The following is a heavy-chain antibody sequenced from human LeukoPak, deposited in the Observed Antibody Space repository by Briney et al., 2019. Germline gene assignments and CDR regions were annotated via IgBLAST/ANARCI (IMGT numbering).Heavy chain of an antibody. V-gene: IGHV3-23*01. CDR1: GLTLNNYA. CDR2: ISGRGASK. D-gene: IGHD2-2*01. J-gene: IGHJ4*02. CDR3: AKGVVVAPDVTPFDY. Sequence: GGSLRLSCAVSGLTLNNYAMSWVRQAPGKGLEWVSGISGRGASKYYADSVKGRFTISRDNSKNTLYLQMNSLRAEDTAVYYCAKGVVVAPDVTPFDYWGQGTLITVSS.